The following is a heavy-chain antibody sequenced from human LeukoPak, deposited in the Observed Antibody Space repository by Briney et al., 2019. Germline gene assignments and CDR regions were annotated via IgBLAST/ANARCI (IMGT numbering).Heavy chain of an antibody. Sequence: PSETLSLTCTVSGGSISSYYWSWIRQPPGKGLEWIGYIYYSGSTNYNPSLKSRVTISVDTSKNQFSLKLGSVTAADTAVYYCARVDSSGWDDAFDIWGQGTMVTVSS. CDR2: IYYSGST. CDR1: GGSISSYY. J-gene: IGHJ3*02. CDR3: ARVDSSGWDDAFDI. V-gene: IGHV4-59*01. D-gene: IGHD3-22*01.